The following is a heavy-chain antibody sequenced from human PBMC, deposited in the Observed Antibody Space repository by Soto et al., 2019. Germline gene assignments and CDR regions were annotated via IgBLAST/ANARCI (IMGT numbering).Heavy chain of an antibody. CDR1: QFTFGAYT. V-gene: IGHV3-21*01. D-gene: IGHD4-17*01. CDR2: ISSGGHYI. J-gene: IGHJ1*01. Sequence: EVQLVESGGGLVKPGGSLRLSCAASQFTFGAYTMNWVRQAPGKGLEWVSSISSGGHYIYYADSVKGRFTISRDNAKNSLYLQMSSLRAEDTALYYCARDYGDGFGNWGQGTLVTVSS. CDR3: ARDYGDGFGN.